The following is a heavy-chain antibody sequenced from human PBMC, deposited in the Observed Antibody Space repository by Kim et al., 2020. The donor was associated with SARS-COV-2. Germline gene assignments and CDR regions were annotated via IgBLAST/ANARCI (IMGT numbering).Heavy chain of an antibody. J-gene: IGHJ4*02. D-gene: IGHD1-26*01. CDR1: GFTFNTYG. V-gene: IGHV3-30*18. CDR3: AKSFSGSYFGYDY. CDR2: ISYDGSNK. Sequence: GGSLRLSCAASGFTFNTYGMHWVRQAPGQGLVWVAVISYDGSNKYYADSVKGRFTISRDNSKNTLYLQMNSLRIEDTAVYYCAKSFSGSYFGYDYWGQGTLVTVSS.